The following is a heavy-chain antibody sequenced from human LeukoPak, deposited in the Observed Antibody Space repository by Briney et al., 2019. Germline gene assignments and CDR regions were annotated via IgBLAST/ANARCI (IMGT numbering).Heavy chain of an antibody. CDR3: AKSEDDYDILTGYYPLLWFDY. CDR1: GFTFSSYA. CDR2: ISGSGDST. J-gene: IGHJ4*02. Sequence: PGGSLRLSCAASGFTFSSYARSWVRQAPGKGLEWVSAISGSGDSTYYASPVKRRFTIFRDNSKNTLYLQMNSLRAEDTAVYYCAKSEDDYDILTGYYPLLWFDYWGQGTLVTVSS. V-gene: IGHV3-23*01. D-gene: IGHD3-9*01.